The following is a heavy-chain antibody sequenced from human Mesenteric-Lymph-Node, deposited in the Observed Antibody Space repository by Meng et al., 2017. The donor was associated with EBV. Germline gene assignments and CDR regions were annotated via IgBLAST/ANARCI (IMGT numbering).Heavy chain of an antibody. CDR1: GGSFSGYY. V-gene: IGHV4-34*01. D-gene: IGHD4-17*01. CDR2: INHSGST. J-gene: IGHJ4*02. Sequence: QVQLQQWGAGLLKPSXTLSLTCAVYGGSFSGYYWSWIRQPPGKGLEWIGEINHSGSTNYNPSLKSRVTISVDKSKNQFSLRLSSVTAADTAVYYCAKGAGEIDYWGQGTLVTVSS. CDR3: AKGAGEIDY.